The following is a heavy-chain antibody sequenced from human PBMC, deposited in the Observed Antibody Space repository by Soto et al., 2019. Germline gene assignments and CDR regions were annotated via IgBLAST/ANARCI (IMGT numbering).Heavy chain of an antibody. J-gene: IGHJ1*01. CDR3: ARDGKDYYDSSGLESQH. CDR1: GYTFTSYY. CDR2: INPSGGST. D-gene: IGHD3-22*01. Sequence: GASVKVSCKASGYTFTSYYMHWVRQAPGQGLEWMGIINPSGGSTSYAQKFQGRVTMTRDTSTSTVYMELSSLRSEDTAVYYCARDGKDYYDSSGLESQHWGQGTLVTVSS. V-gene: IGHV1-46*01.